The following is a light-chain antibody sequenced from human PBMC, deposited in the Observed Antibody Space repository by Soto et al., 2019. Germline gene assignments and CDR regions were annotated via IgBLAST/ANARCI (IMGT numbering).Light chain of an antibody. Sequence: DIQMTQSPSSLSASVGDRVTFTCRASRAITNRLAWYQRKPGKVPKLLIYAASTLQSGVPSRFTGSGSGTDFTLTISSLQPEDVATYFCLTYNSGLWTFGQGTKVEIK. J-gene: IGKJ1*01. CDR1: RAITNR. V-gene: IGKV1-27*01. CDR3: LTYNSGLWT. CDR2: AAS.